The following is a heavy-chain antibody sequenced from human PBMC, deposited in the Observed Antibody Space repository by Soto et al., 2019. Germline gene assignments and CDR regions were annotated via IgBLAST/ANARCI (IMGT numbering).Heavy chain of an antibody. CDR1: GFTFSSYS. V-gene: IGHV3-21*01. Sequence: AGGSLRLSCAASGFTFSSYSMNWVRQAPGKGLEWVSSISSSSSYIYYADSVKGRFTISRDNAKNSLYLQMNSLRAEDTAVYYCARDAEGRYDFWSGYYLWYGMDVWGQGTTVTVSS. CDR2: ISSSSSYI. CDR3: ARDAEGRYDFWSGYYLWYGMDV. J-gene: IGHJ6*02. D-gene: IGHD3-3*01.